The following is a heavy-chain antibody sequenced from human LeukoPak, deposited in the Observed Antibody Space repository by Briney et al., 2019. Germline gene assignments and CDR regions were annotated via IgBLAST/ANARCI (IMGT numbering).Heavy chain of an antibody. Sequence: GASVKVSCKASGYTFISYYMHWVRQAPGQGLEWLGIINPSGDNTNYAQKFQGRVTMTRDASTSTVYMELSSLRSEDTAVYYCARGGSGSYFDYWGQGTLVTVSS. V-gene: IGHV1-46*01. J-gene: IGHJ4*02. CDR2: INPSGDNT. CDR3: ARGGSGSYFDY. CDR1: GYTFISYY. D-gene: IGHD1-26*01.